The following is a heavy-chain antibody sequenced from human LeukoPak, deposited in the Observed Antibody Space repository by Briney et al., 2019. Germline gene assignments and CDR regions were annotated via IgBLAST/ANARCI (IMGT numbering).Heavy chain of an antibody. V-gene: IGHV3-7*01. Sequence: GGSLRLSCAASGFTFSSYWMSWVRQVPGKGLEWVANVKQDGSDKYYVDSVKGRFTISRDNAKNSLYLQMHRLRAEDTAVYYCERDNTIFGVAHINHWGKGNLVTVSS. CDR1: GFTFSSYW. CDR3: ERDNTIFGVAHINH. J-gene: IGHJ5*02. D-gene: IGHD3-3*01. CDR2: VKQDGSDK.